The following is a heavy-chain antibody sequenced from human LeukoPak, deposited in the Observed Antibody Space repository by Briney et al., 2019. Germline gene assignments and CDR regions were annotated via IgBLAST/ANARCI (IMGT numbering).Heavy chain of an antibody. Sequence: GASVKVSCKASGYTFTGYYMHWVRQAPGRGLEWMGWINPNSGGTNCAQKFQGRVTMTRDTSISTAYMELSRLRSDDTAVYYCARDDDILTGYYGMDVWGQGTTVTVSS. V-gene: IGHV1-2*02. CDR3: ARDDDILTGYYGMDV. J-gene: IGHJ6*02. CDR1: GYTFTGYY. CDR2: INPNSGGT. D-gene: IGHD3-9*01.